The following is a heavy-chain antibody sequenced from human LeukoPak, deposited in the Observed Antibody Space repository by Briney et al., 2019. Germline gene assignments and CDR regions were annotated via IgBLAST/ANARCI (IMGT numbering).Heavy chain of an antibody. CDR1: GYAFTSYA. Sequence: ASVKVSCKASGYAFTSYAMNWVRQAPGQGLEWMGWINTNTGNPTYAQGFTGRFVFSLDTSVSTAYLQISSLKAEDTAVYYCARGRDYYYDSSGYYTARPPDYWGQGTLVTVSS. CDR3: ARGRDYYYDSSGYYTARPPDY. V-gene: IGHV7-4-1*02. D-gene: IGHD3-22*01. CDR2: INTNTGNP. J-gene: IGHJ4*02.